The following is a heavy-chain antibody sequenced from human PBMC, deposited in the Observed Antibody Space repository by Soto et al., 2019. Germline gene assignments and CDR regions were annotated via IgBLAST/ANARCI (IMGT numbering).Heavy chain of an antibody. CDR2: IIPIFGTA. CDR3: ATPRRATASWFDP. D-gene: IGHD1-26*01. V-gene: IGHV1-69*13. Sequence: SVKVSCKASGGTLTISSHGISWVRQAPGQGLEWMGGIIPIFGTANYAQKFQGRVTITADESTSTAYMELSSLRSEDTAVYYCATPRRATASWFDPWGQGTLVTVSS. J-gene: IGHJ5*02. CDR1: GGTLTISSHG.